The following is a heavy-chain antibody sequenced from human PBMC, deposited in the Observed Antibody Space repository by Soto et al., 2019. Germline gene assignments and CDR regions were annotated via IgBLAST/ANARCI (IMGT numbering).Heavy chain of an antibody. CDR1: GYTFTSYG. Sequence: ASVKVSCKASGYTFTSYGISWVRQAPGQGLEWMGWISAYNGNTNYAQKLQGRVTMTTDTSTSTAYMELRSLRSDDTAVYYCARVGVDYYDSSCYRYFGYWGQRTLVTVSS. D-gene: IGHD3-22*01. CDR2: ISAYNGNT. CDR3: ARVGVDYYDSSCYRYFGY. J-gene: IGHJ4*02. V-gene: IGHV1-18*01.